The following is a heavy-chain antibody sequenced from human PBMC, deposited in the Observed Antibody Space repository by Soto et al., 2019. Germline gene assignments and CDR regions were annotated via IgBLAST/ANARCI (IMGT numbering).Heavy chain of an antibody. CDR3: ARGLVATIIAAFDI. V-gene: IGHV1-18*01. D-gene: IGHD5-12*01. J-gene: IGHJ3*02. CDR1: GYTLTSNG. Sequence: TSVKVTCKDSGYTLTSNGSRWVRQAPGQGLEWMGWISAYNGNTNYAQKLQGRVTMTTDTSTSTAYMELRSLRSDDTAVYYCARGLVATIIAAFDIWGQGTMVTVSS. CDR2: ISAYNGNT.